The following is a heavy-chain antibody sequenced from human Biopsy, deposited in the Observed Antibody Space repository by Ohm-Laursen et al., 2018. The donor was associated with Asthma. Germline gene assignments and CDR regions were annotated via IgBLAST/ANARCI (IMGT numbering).Heavy chain of an antibody. CDR3: ARTFHFWSPYHAEHYQL. V-gene: IGHV3-7*01. CDR2: IKHDGSEK. D-gene: IGHD3-3*01. J-gene: IGHJ1*01. Sequence: GSLRLSCAASGFTFGDYCMSWVRQVPGQGLELVANIKHDGSEKNHVDSLKGRFTISRDNANNLLFLQMNSLRAEDTAVYYCARTFHFWSPYHAEHYQLWGQGTLVTVSS. CDR1: GFTFGDYC.